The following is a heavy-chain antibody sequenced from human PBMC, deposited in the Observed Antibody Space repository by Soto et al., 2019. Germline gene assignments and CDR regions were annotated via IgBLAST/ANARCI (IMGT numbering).Heavy chain of an antibody. D-gene: IGHD3-10*01. CDR2: IYPGDSDT. CDR1: GYSFSDYW. V-gene: IGHV5-51*01. CDR3: ARRGQSYGNSTSRLDP. Sequence: VESLKISCKASGYSFSDYWIGWVRQMPGRGLEWMGIIYPGDSDTRYSASFQGQVTISADKSISTTFLQWSSLKASDTAMYYCARRGQSYGNSTSRLDPWGQGTLVTVSS. J-gene: IGHJ5*02.